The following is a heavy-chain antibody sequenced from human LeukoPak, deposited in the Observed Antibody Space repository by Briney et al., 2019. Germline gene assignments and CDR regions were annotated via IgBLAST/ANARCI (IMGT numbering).Heavy chain of an antibody. Sequence: SETLTLTCTVSGGSISSSSYYWGWIRQPPGKGLEWVGSIYYSGSTYYNPSLKSRVTISVDTSKNQCSLKLRSVTAADTAVYYCVRDWAYCGGDCYSGYWGQGTLVTVSS. CDR2: IYYSGST. V-gene: IGHV4-39*02. J-gene: IGHJ4*02. CDR1: GGSISSSSYY. D-gene: IGHD2-21*02. CDR3: VRDWAYCGGDCYSGY.